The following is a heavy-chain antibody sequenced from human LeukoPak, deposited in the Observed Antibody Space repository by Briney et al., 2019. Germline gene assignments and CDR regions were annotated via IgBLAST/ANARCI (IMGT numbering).Heavy chain of an antibody. V-gene: IGHV3-21*01. CDR3: ARDSRVVRGVISAFDI. D-gene: IGHD3-10*01. J-gene: IGHJ3*02. CDR1: GFTFSSYS. Sequence: PGGSLRLSWAASGFTFSSYSMNWVRQAPGKGLEWVSSISSSSSYIYYADSVKGRFTISRDNAKNSLYLQMNSLRAEDTAVYYCARDSRVVRGVISAFDIWGQGTMVTVSS. CDR2: ISSSSSYI.